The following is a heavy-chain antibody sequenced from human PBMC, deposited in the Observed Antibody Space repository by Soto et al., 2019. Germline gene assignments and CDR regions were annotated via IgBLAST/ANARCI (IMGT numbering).Heavy chain of an antibody. D-gene: IGHD3-16*01. CDR2: MIPIFGTA. V-gene: IGHV1-69*06. Sequence: SVKVSCKGSACCFTSYGITCLRKAAGHGLEWMGGMIPIFGTANYAHKFQGRVTITAAKATSTAYMELSSLRSEDTAVYYCARGNSTRPTLTFGGAAPCLQYWGRG. J-gene: IGHJ2*01. CDR3: ARGNSTRPTLTFGGAAPCLQY. CDR1: ACCFTSYG.